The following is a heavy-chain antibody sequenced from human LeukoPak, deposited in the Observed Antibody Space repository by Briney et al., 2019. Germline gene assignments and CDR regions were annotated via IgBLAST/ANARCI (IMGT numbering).Heavy chain of an antibody. V-gene: IGHV1-8*01. CDR2: MNPNSGRT. CDR3: TRETSSRYFDY. Sequence: PSVKVSCKASGYTLTSYDINWVRQATGQGLEWMGWMNPNSGRTGYAQNFQGRITITRNTSISTAYMELSSLRSEDTAVYYCTRETSSRYFDYWGQGTLVTVSS. J-gene: IGHJ4*02. CDR1: GYTLTSYD.